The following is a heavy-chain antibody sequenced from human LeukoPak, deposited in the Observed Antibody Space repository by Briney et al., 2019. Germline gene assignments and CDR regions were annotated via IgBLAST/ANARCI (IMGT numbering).Heavy chain of an antibody. CDR1: GGSFSGYY. CDR3: ARGLFGAAPRLFDY. D-gene: IGHD6-6*01. Sequence: ASGALSPTCAVYGGSFSGYYWSWIRQPPGKGLEWIGEINHSGSTNYNPSLKSRATISVDTSKNQFSLKLSSVTAADTAVYYCARGLFGAAPRLFDYWGQGTLVTVSS. CDR2: INHSGST. J-gene: IGHJ4*02. V-gene: IGHV4-34*01.